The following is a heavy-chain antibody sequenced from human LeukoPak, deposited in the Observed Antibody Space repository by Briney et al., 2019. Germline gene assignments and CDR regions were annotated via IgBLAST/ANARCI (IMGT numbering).Heavy chain of an antibody. CDR3: AKGLGTSGYHDY. V-gene: IGHV3-23*01. Sequence: GGSLRLSCAASGFPFSNYTMTWVRHAPGKGLERVSGISDSGDRTYYADSVKGRFTISRDNSKNMLYLQMDSLRVEDTALYYCAKGLGTSGYHDYWGQGTLVTVSS. D-gene: IGHD3-22*01. CDR1: GFPFSNYT. J-gene: IGHJ4*02. CDR2: ISDSGDRT.